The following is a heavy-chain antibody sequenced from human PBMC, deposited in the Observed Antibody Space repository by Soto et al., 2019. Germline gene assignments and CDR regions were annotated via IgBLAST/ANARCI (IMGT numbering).Heavy chain of an antibody. V-gene: IGHV5-51*01. CDR2: IYPGDSDT. CDR3: ARTSAAGKYYYGMDV. CDR1: GYSFPSYW. Sequence: GESLKISCKGSGYSFPSYWIGWVRQMLGKGLEWMGIIYPGDSDTRYSPSFQGQVTISADKSISTAYVQWSSLKASDTAMYYCARTSAAGKYYYGMDVWGQGTTVTVSS. J-gene: IGHJ6*02. D-gene: IGHD6-13*01.